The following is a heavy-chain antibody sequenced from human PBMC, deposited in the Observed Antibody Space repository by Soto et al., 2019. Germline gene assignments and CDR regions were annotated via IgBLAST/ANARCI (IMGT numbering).Heavy chain of an antibody. Sequence: EVQLVESGGGLVQPGGSLRLSCAASGFTFSYNSMNWVRQAPGKGLEWVSYINSGSSSIYYAASVKGRFTISRDNAKNSLYLQMNSLRDEDTAVYCCAIGRAGYGGNLDYWGQGTLVTVSS. D-gene: IGHD5-12*01. CDR2: INSGSSSI. CDR3: AIGRAGYGGNLDY. CDR1: GFTFSYNS. V-gene: IGHV3-48*02. J-gene: IGHJ4*02.